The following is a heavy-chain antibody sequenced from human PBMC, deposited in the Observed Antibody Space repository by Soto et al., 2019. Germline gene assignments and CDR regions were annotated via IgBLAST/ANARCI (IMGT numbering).Heavy chain of an antibody. CDR2: IIPIFRSA. D-gene: IGHD6-6*01. CDR1: GGTFSSYA. J-gene: IGHJ6*02. Sequence: SVKVSCKASGGTFSSYAFSWVRQAPGQGLEWMGAIIPIFRSANYAQKFRGRVTITADESSSTAYMELHSLRSEDTAVYYCARDPRIAALKHIYSGMDVWGQGTTVTVSS. CDR3: ARDPRIAALKHIYSGMDV. V-gene: IGHV1-69*13.